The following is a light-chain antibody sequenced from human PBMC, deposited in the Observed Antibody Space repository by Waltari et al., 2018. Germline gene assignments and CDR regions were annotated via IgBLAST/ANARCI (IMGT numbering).Light chain of an antibody. CDR1: KLGDKY. CDR2: QDT. V-gene: IGLV3-1*01. J-gene: IGLJ2*01. Sequence: SYELTQSPSVSVSPGQTATITCPGDKLGDKYVCWYQQKPGQSTVMVIYQDTKRPSGIPDRFSGSNSGNTATLTISGTQALDEADYYCQSWDSTTVVFGGGTKLTVL. CDR3: QSWDSTTVV.